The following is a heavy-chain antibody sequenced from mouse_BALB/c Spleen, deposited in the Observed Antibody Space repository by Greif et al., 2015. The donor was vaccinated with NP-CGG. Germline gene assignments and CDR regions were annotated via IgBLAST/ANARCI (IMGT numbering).Heavy chain of an antibody. V-gene: IGHV5-6-2*01. CDR2: INSNGGST. CDR3: ARHIDGYSPFAY. D-gene: IGHD2-3*01. CDR1: GFTFSSYY. J-gene: IGHJ3*01. Sequence: EVKLVESGGGLVKLGGSLKLSCAASGFTFSSYYMSWVRQTPEKRLELVAAINSNGGSTYYPDTVKGRFTISRDNAKNTLYLQISSLKSEDTALYYCARHIDGYSPFAYWGQGTLVTVSA.